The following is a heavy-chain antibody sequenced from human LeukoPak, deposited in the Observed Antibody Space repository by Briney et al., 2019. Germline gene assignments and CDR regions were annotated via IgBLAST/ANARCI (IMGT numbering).Heavy chain of an antibody. CDR1: GFTFSDYY. D-gene: IGHD6-13*01. CDR2: ISSSGSTI. V-gene: IGHV3-11*01. Sequence: PGGFLRLSCAASGFTFSDYYMSWIRQAPGKGLEWVSYISSSGSTIYYADSVKGRFTISRDNAKNSLYLQMNSLRAEDTAVYYCARDQGYSSSWFDYWGQGTLVTVSS. CDR3: ARDQGYSSSWFDY. J-gene: IGHJ4*02.